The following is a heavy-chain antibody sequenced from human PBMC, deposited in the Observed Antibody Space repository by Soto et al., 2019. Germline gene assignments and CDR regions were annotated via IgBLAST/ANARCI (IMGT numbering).Heavy chain of an antibody. CDR1: GGSISDYY. V-gene: IGHV4-59*01. CDR3: ASVDGTTTMNSHYYYYGLDV. J-gene: IGHJ6*02. CDR2: IYYGGST. Sequence: KTSETLSLTCAVSGGSISDYYWSWIRQPPGKGLEWIGYIYYGGSTNYSPSLKSRVTISLNTSKSQFYMTLTSVTAADTAVYYCASVDGTTTMNSHYYYYGLDVWGQGTRVTVSS. D-gene: IGHD4-17*01.